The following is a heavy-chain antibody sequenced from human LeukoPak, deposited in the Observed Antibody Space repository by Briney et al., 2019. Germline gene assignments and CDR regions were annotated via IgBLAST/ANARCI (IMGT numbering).Heavy chain of an antibody. CDR2: ISSSSSTI. CDR3: ARDRGKPVSTYFDY. V-gene: IGHV3-48*04. Sequence: QPGGSLRLSCAASGFTFSSYSMNWVRQAPGEGLEWVSYISSSSSTIYYADSVKGRFTISRDNAKNSLYLQMNSLRAEDTAVYYCARDRGKPVSTYFDYWGQGTLVTVSS. J-gene: IGHJ4*02. D-gene: IGHD5-24*01. CDR1: GFTFSSYS.